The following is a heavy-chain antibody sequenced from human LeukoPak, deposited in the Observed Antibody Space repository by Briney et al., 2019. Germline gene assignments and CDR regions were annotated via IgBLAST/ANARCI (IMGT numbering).Heavy chain of an antibody. CDR1: GYTFTSYA. V-gene: IGHV1-3*01. J-gene: IGHJ6*02. D-gene: IGHD3-3*01. Sequence: ASVKVSCTASGYTFTSYAMNWVRQAPGQRLEWMGWIDAGNGNTKYSQKFQGRVTITRDTSASTAYMELSSLRSEDTAVYYCAGSATHALYDFWSGYDYYYYYGMDVWGQGTTVTVSS. CDR3: AGSATHALYDFWSGYDYYYYYGMDV. CDR2: IDAGNGNT.